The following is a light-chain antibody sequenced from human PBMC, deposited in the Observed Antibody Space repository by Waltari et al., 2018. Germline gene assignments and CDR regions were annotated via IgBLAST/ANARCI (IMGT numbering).Light chain of an antibody. V-gene: IGLV2-11*01. CDR1: SSHVGGYNY. Sequence: QSALTQPRSVSGSPGQSVTISCTGTSSHVGGYNYVSWYQQHPGKPPTLMIYDVSKRPSGVPDRFSGSKSGNTASLTISGLQAEDEADYYCCSYAGSYTLVFGGGTKLTVL. CDR2: DVS. J-gene: IGLJ2*01. CDR3: CSYAGSYTLV.